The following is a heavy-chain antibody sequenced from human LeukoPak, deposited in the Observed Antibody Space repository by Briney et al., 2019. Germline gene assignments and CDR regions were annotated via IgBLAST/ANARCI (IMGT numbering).Heavy chain of an antibody. J-gene: IGHJ4*02. CDR3: ARDLKTAMDYFDY. D-gene: IGHD2-2*01. CDR1: GFTLSRYW. V-gene: IGHV3-30*03. CDR2: ISYDGSKK. Sequence: GGSLRLSCAASGFTLSRYWMHWVRQAPGKGLEWVAIISYDGSKKYYADSVKGRFTISRDNSKNTLFLEMNSLRPEDTAVYYCARDLKTAMDYFDYWGQGALVTVSS.